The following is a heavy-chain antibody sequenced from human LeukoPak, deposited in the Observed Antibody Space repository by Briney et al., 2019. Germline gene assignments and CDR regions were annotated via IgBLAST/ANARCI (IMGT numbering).Heavy chain of an antibody. Sequence: GGSLRLSCAASGITLSGAWMRWVRHAPGEGLVWVSRINDDGSFTKYANSVKGRFTISRDNAKNTLFLQMDSLTVEDTAVYYCARVSGPGMNEYYHLWGQGTLVTVSS. CDR1: GITLSGAW. CDR2: INDDGSFT. CDR3: ARVSGPGMNEYYHL. D-gene: IGHD3-10*01. V-gene: IGHV3-74*01. J-gene: IGHJ1*01.